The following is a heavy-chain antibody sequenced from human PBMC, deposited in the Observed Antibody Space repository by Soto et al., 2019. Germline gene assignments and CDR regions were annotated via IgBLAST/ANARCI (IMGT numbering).Heavy chain of an antibody. V-gene: IGHV3-23*01. CDR3: ATFISEGQWLPYDILTGYSAFDI. Sequence: GGSLRLSCAASGFTFSSYAMSWVRQAPGKGLEWVSAISGSGGSTYYADSVKGRFTISRDNSKNTLNLQMNSLRAEDTAVYYCATFISEGQWLPYDILTGYSAFDIWGQGTMVTVSS. D-gene: IGHD3-9*01. J-gene: IGHJ3*02. CDR1: GFTFSSYA. CDR2: ISGSGGST.